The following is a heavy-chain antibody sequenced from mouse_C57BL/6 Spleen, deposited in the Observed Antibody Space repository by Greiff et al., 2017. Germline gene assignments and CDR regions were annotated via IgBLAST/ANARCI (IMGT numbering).Heavy chain of an antibody. CDR3: ARYSNYVEYYFGC. D-gene: IGHD2-1*01. CDR1: GFTFTDYY. CDR2: IRNKANGNTT. J-gene: IGHJ2*01. V-gene: IGHV7-3*01. Sequence: EVQVEESGGGLVQPGGSLSLSCAASGFTFTDYYMRWVRQPPGKGLEWLGFIRNKANGNTTEYSATVKGRFTSSRDNSQSILYLQMNALRADDSATYYCARYSNYVEYYFGCWGQGTTLTVAS.